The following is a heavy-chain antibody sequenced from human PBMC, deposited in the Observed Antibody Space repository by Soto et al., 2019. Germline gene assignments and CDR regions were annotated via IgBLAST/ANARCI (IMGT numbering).Heavy chain of an antibody. D-gene: IGHD3-3*02. V-gene: IGHV3-23*01. CDR3: ARHFSWTYGMDV. J-gene: IGHJ6*02. CDR1: GFTFSSYA. CDR2: ISGSGGST. Sequence: GSLRLSCAASGFTFSSYAMSWVRQAPGKGLEWVSAISGSGGSTCYADSVKGRFTISRDNSKNTLYLQMNSLRAEDTAIYYCARHFSWTYGMDVWGQGTTVTVSS.